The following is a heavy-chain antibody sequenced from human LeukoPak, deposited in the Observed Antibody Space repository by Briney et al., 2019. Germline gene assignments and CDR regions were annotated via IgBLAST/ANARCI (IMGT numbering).Heavy chain of an antibody. D-gene: IGHD4-23*01. CDR3: ARAIYSSNSEFDY. CDR2: IKQDGSEK. V-gene: IGHV3-7*01. J-gene: IGHJ4*02. Sequence: GGSLRLSCAASGFTFNNYGMHWVRQAPGKGLEWVANIKQDGSEKYYVDSVKGRFTISRDNAKNSLFLQMNSLRAADTAVYYCARAIYSSNSEFDYWGQGTLVTVSS. CDR1: GFTFNNYG.